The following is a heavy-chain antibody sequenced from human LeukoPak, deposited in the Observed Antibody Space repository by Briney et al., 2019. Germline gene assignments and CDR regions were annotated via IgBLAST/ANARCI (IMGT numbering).Heavy chain of an antibody. J-gene: IGHJ4*02. CDR2: IRSKAYGGTT. CDR1: GFTFGDYA. D-gene: IGHD2-2*01. Sequence: GGSLRLSCTASGFTFGDYAMSWFRQAPGKGLEWVGFIRSKAYGGTTEYAASVKGRFTISRDDSKSIAYLQMNSLKTEDTAVYYCTRPIVVVPAAMPAHWGQGTLVTVSS. CDR3: TRPIVVVPAAMPAH. V-gene: IGHV3-49*03.